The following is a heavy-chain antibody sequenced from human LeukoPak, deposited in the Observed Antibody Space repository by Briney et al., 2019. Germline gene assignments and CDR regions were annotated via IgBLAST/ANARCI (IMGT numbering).Heavy chain of an antibody. Sequence: GGSLRLSCAASGFTFSSYAMHWVRQAPGKGLEWVAVISYDGSNKYYADSVKGRFTISRDNSKNTLYLQMNSLRAEGTAVYYCARDLVAAAGDYYYYGMDVWGQGTTVTVSS. D-gene: IGHD6-13*01. V-gene: IGHV3-30-3*01. CDR3: ARDLVAAAGDYYYYGMDV. CDR1: GFTFSSYA. J-gene: IGHJ6*02. CDR2: ISYDGSNK.